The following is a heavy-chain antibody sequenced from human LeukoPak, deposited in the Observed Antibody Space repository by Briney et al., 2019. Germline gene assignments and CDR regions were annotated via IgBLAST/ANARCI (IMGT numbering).Heavy chain of an antibody. D-gene: IGHD3-10*01. V-gene: IGHV1-69*13. Sequence: SVKVSCKASGGTFSSYAISWVRQAPGQGLEWMGGIIPIFGTANYAQKFQGRVTITADESTSTAYMELSSLRSEDTAVYYCARGHGSGYTNYFDPWGQGTLVTVSS. CDR3: ARGHGSGYTNYFDP. CDR2: IIPIFGTA. CDR1: GGTFSSYA. J-gene: IGHJ5*02.